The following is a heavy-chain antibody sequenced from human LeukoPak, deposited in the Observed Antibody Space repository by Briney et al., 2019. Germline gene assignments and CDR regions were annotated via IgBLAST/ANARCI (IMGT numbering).Heavy chain of an antibody. V-gene: IGHV3-30*18. J-gene: IGHJ6*04. CDR1: GFTFSSYG. CDR2: ISYDGSNK. D-gene: IGHD2-2*01. CDR3: AKLGYCSSTSGYGWDVDV. Sequence: PGRSLRLSCAASGFTFSSYGMHWVRQAPGKGLEWVAVISYDGSNKYYADSVKGRFTISRDNSKNTLYLQMNSLRAEDTAVYYCAKLGYCSSTSGYGWDVDVWGKGATVTVSS.